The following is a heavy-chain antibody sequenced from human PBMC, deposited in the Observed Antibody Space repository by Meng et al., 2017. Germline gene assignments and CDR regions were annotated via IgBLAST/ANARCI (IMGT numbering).Heavy chain of an antibody. V-gene: IGHV3-7*01. J-gene: IGHJ6*02. D-gene: IGHD3-22*01. Sequence: LTGAASGFTFSSYWMSWVRQAPGKGLEWVANIKQDGSEKYYVDSVKGRFTISRDNAKNSLYLQMNSLRAEDTAVYYCARDPVILKTYYYDSSGYYPGYYYYGMDVWGQGTTVTVSS. CDR1: GFTFSSYW. CDR2: IKQDGSEK. CDR3: ARDPVILKTYYYDSSGYYPGYYYYGMDV.